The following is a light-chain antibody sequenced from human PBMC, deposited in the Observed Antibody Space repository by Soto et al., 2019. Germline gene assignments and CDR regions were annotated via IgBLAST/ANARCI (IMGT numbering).Light chain of an antibody. J-gene: IGLJ2*01. CDR1: NIGSKS. CDR3: QVWDSSSDRPEV. Sequence: SYELTQPPSVSVAPGKTARITCGGTNIGSKSEHRYQQKPRQAPVLVIYYDSDRPSGIPERFSGSSSGNTATLTISRVEAEDEADYYCQVWDSSSDRPEVFGGGTKLTVL. CDR2: YDS. V-gene: IGLV3-21*04.